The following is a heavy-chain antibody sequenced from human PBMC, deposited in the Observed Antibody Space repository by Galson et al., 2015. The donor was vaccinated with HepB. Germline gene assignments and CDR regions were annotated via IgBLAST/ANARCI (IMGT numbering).Heavy chain of an antibody. D-gene: IGHD1-26*01. J-gene: IGHJ4*02. CDR2: IIPIFGTA. CDR1: GGTFSSYA. V-gene: IGHV1-69*06. CDR3: ARDAYSGSSPFDY. Sequence: SVKVSCKASGGTFSSYAMSWVRQAPGQGLEWMGGIIPIFGTANYAQKFQGRVTITADKSKSTAYMELSSLRSEDTAVYYCARDAYSGSSPFDYWGQGTLVTVSS.